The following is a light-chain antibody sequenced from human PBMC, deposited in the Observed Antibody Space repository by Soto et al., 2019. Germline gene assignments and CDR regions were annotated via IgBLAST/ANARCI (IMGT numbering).Light chain of an antibody. V-gene: IGKV3-20*01. Sequence: EIVLTQSPGTLSLSPGERATLSCRASQSVSSSYLAWYQQKPGQAPRLLIYNTSSRATGIPDRFSGSGFGTDFTLTISRLELEDFAVYYCQQYGSSLLTFGGGTKV. CDR2: NTS. CDR3: QQYGSSLLT. J-gene: IGKJ4*01. CDR1: QSVSSSY.